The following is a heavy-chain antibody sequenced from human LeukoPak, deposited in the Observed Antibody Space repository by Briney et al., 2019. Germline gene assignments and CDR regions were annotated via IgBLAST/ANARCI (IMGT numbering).Heavy chain of an antibody. D-gene: IGHD5-18*01. CDR1: GFTFSSYA. CDR3: ARAGYDSYGLDY. V-gene: IGHV3-64*01. CDR2: ISSNGGST. Sequence: GGSLRLSCAASGFTFSSYAMHWVRQAPGEGLEYVSAISSNGGSTYYANSVKGRFTISRDNSKNTLYLQMGSLRAEDMAVYYCARAGYDSYGLDYWGQGTLVTVSS. J-gene: IGHJ4*02.